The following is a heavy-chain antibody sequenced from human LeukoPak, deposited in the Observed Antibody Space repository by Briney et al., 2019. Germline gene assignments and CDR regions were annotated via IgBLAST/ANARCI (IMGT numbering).Heavy chain of an antibody. CDR3: AKSLGSRLDWFDP. CDR1: GFTSSGNS. V-gene: IGHV3-21*01. Sequence: GGSLRLSCAGSGFTSSGNSMNWVRQAPGKGLEWVSSISSSSGYIYYADSVKGRFTVSRDNAQNSLFLQMNSLRADDTAMYYCAKSLGSRLDWFDPWGQGTLVTVSS. D-gene: IGHD7-27*01. CDR2: ISSSSGYI. J-gene: IGHJ5*02.